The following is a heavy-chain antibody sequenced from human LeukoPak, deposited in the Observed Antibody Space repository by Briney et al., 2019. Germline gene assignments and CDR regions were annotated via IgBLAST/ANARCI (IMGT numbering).Heavy chain of an antibody. Sequence: ASVKVSCKASGYTFTGYYMHWVRQAPGQGLEWMGWINPNSGGTNYAQKFQGRVTMTRDTSISTAYMELRSLRSDDTAVYFCARDLRRSVVVVAATPWYFDLWGRGTLVTVSS. V-gene: IGHV1-2*02. J-gene: IGHJ2*01. CDR3: ARDLRRSVVVVAATPWYFDL. CDR1: GYTFTGYY. D-gene: IGHD2-15*01. CDR2: INPNSGGT.